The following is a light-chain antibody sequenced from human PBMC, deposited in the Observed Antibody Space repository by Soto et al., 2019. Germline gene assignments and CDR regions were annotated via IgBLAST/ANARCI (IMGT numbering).Light chain of an antibody. CDR1: SSDVGAYNS. V-gene: IGLV2-23*01. CDR2: KGT. J-gene: IGLJ1*01. Sequence: QSVLAQPASVSGSPGQSITISCTGTSSDVGAYNSVSWYQQHPHKAPQVIIYKGTQRPSGVSNRFSGSTSGNAASLTISGLQADDEADYFCRSSAPASTSVLGSGTKVTVL. CDR3: RSSAPASTSV.